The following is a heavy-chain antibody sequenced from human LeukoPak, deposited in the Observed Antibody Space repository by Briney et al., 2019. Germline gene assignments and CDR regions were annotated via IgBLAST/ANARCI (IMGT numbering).Heavy chain of an antibody. CDR1: GIPFSSFG. D-gene: IGHD1-26*01. J-gene: IGHJ4*02. CDR2: IRYDSTDK. V-gene: IGHV3-30*02. CDR3: FGGGYEAY. Sequence: PGGSLRLSCAASGIPFSSFGMHWVRQAPGKGLEWVSFIRYDSTDKYYAESVKGRFTISRDNSKNTLYLQMNSLRAEDTAAYYCFGGGYEAYWGQGALVTVSS.